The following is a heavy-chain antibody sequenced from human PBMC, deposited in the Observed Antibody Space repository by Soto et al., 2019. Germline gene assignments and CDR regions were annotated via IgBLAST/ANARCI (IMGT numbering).Heavy chain of an antibody. D-gene: IGHD6-13*01. V-gene: IGHV4-30-2*06. CDR3: ARGISATGPYWFFDL. CDR2: FSHSGT. Sequence: QLQLQESGSGLVKPSQTLSLSCAVSGGSINSGGYSWNWIRQSPGKGLEWIGYFSHSGTYYNPSLESRATISVDRSREEFSLRLKFLTAADTAVYYCARGISATGPYWFFDLWGRGTLVTVSS. J-gene: IGHJ2*01. CDR1: GGSINSGGYS.